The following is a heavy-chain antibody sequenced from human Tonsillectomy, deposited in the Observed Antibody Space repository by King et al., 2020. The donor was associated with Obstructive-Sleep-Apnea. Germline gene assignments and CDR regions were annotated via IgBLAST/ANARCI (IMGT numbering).Heavy chain of an antibody. Sequence: QLVQSGGGVVQPGRSLRLSCAASGFTFSSYAMHWVRQAPGKGLEWGAVISYEGSKKYYADSVKGRFTISRDNSKNTLYLQMNSLRAEDTAVYYCSRRTTVSLYYFDYWGQGTLVTVSS. J-gene: IGHJ4*02. V-gene: IGHV3-30-3*01. CDR1: GFTFSSYA. D-gene: IGHD4-17*01. CDR2: ISYEGSKK. CDR3: SRRTTVSLYYFDY.